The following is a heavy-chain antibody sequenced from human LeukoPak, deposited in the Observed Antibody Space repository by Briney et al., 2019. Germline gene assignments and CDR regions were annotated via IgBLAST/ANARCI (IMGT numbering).Heavy chain of an antibody. CDR3: AKDTFLAY. V-gene: IGHV4-39*02. Sequence: SETLSLTCTVSGGSISSSSYYWGWIRQPPGKGLEWIGSIYYSGSSYYNPSLKSRVTISVHTSKNQFSLKLSSVTAADTAVYYCAKDTFLAYWGQGTLVTVSS. CDR2: IYYSGSS. CDR1: GGSISSSSYY. J-gene: IGHJ4*02. D-gene: IGHD3-3*01.